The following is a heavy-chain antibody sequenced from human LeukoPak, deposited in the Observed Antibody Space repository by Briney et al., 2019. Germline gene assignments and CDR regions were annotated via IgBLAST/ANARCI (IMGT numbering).Heavy chain of an antibody. CDR2: IYNTGNT. Sequence: SETLSLTCSVSGGSISTNYWSWIRQPAGKGLEWIGRIYNTGNTNYSPSLESRVTMSADTSKNQFSLRLSSVTAADTAVYYCARGSFDGSGYYVFDYWGQGSPVTVSS. V-gene: IGHV4-4*07. CDR3: ARGSFDGSGYYVFDY. CDR1: GGSISTNY. J-gene: IGHJ4*02. D-gene: IGHD3-22*01.